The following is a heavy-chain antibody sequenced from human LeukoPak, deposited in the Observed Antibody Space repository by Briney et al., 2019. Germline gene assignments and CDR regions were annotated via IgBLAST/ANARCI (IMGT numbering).Heavy chain of an antibody. CDR3: TRVYDSEFDY. D-gene: IGHD2-8*01. CDR1: GFTFSSYW. Sequence: GGSLRLSCAASGFTFSSYWMHWVRQAPGKGLVWVSRINSDGSSTSYADSVKGRFTISRDNAKNTAYLQMNSLKTEDTAVYYCTRVYDSEFDYWGQGTLVTVSS. J-gene: IGHJ4*02. V-gene: IGHV3-74*01. CDR2: INSDGSST.